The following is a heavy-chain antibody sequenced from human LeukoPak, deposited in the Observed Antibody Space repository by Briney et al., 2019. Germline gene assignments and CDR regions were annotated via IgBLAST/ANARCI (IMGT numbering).Heavy chain of an antibody. CDR2: IYYSGST. D-gene: IGHD6-6*01. V-gene: IGHV4-31*03. Sequence: SQTLSLTCTVSGGSISSGGYSWRWIRQHPGKRLEWIGYIYYSGSTYYNPSLKSRVTISVDTSKNQFSLKLSSVTAADTAVYYCARSSSEPGRIDYWGQGTLVTVSS. J-gene: IGHJ4*02. CDR3: ARSSSEPGRIDY. CDR1: GGSISSGGYS.